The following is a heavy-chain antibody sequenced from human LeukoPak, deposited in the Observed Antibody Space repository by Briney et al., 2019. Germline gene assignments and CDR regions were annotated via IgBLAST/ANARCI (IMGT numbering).Heavy chain of an antibody. CDR3: AREGLAAAGRGKFDY. D-gene: IGHD6-13*01. Sequence: GGSLRLSCAASGFTFSSYWMHWVRQAPGKGLVWVPRINSDGSSTSYADSVEGRFTISRDNAKNTLYLQMNSLRAEDTAVYYCAREGLAAAGRGKFDYWGQGTLVTVSS. J-gene: IGHJ4*02. CDR1: GFTFSSYW. V-gene: IGHV3-74*01. CDR2: INSDGSST.